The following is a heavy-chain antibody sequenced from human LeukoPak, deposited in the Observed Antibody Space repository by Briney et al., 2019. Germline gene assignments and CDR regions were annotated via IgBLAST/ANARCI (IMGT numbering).Heavy chain of an antibody. V-gene: IGHV4-30-2*01. Sequence: PSETLSLTCAVSGGSISSGGYSWSWIRQPPGKGLEWIGYIYHSGSTYYNLSLKSRVTISVDRSKNQFSLKLSSVTAADTAVYYCASGTLGYDYWGQGTLVTVPS. J-gene: IGHJ4*02. CDR2: IYHSGST. CDR3: ASGTLGYDY. CDR1: GGSISSGGYS. D-gene: IGHD2-15*01.